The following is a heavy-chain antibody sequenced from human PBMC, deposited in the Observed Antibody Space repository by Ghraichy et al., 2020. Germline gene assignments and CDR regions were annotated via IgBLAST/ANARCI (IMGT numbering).Heavy chain of an antibody. CDR2: INHSGST. CDR3: ARGRGGGNSESPSYYFDY. Sequence: SETLSLTCAVYGGSFSGYYWSWIRQPPGKGLEWIGEINHSGSTNYNPSLKSRVTISVDTSKNQFSLKLSSVTAADTAVYYCARGRGGGNSESPSYYFDYWGQGTLVTVSS. J-gene: IGHJ4*02. D-gene: IGHD4-23*01. V-gene: IGHV4-34*01. CDR1: GGSFSGYY.